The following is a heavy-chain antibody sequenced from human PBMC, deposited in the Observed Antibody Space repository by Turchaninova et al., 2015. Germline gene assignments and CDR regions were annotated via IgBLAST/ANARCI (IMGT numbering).Heavy chain of an antibody. D-gene: IGHD5/OR15-5a*01. J-gene: IGHJ6*02. V-gene: IGHV4-39*01. Sequence: QLQLQESGPGLVKPSETLSLTCSVSGDSITTDRFFWGWIRQPPGKELEWLGSIFYRGVTSYNPSLNDLITITVNPFERQFCLRITSVTAADTAVFFCARHTPAASVGRFYYYGVGVWGQGTTVTVSS. CDR1: GDSITTDRFF. CDR3: ARHTPAASVGRFYYYGVGV. CDR2: IFYRGVT.